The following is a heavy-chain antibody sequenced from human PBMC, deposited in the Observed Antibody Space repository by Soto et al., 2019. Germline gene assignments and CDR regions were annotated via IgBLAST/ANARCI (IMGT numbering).Heavy chain of an antibody. CDR3: ARLSVGYLHYYYYYGMDV. D-gene: IGHD1-26*01. J-gene: IGHJ6*02. CDR2: IYPGDSDT. Sequence: PGESLKISCKGSGHSFTSYWIGWVRQMPGKGLEWMGIIYPGDSDTRYSPSFQGQVTISADKSISTAYLQWSSLKASDTAMYYCARLSVGYLHYYYYYGMDVWGQGTTVTVSS. CDR1: GHSFTSYW. V-gene: IGHV5-51*01.